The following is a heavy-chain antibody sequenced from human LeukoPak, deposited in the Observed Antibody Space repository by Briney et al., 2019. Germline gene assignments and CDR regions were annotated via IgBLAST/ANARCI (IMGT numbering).Heavy chain of an antibody. V-gene: IGHV3-21*01. CDR1: GLTFSSYS. Sequence: PGGSLRLSCAASGLTFSSYSMNWVRQAPGKGLEWVSSISGSSTYINYGGSVKGRFTVSRDNAKNSVYLQMSSLRAEDTAVYYCTRDYGGTEGVFDYWGQGSLVTVSS. J-gene: IGHJ4*02. CDR3: TRDYGGTEGVFDY. CDR2: ISGSSTYI. D-gene: IGHD1-1*01.